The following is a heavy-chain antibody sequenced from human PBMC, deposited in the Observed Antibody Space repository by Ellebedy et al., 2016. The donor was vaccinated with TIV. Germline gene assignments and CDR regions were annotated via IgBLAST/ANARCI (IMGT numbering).Heavy chain of an antibody. J-gene: IGHJ5*02. V-gene: IGHV3-23*01. CDR2: MSGSGGRI. Sequence: GESLKISCAGSGFTFSSYAMSWVRQAPGKGLEWVSTMSGSGGRIYHADSVKGRFTISRDNSNNTLYLQMNNLRAEDTAVYYCASLDGLLWFGELSTWGLGTLVAVSS. CDR1: GFTFSSYA. CDR3: ASLDGLLWFGELST. D-gene: IGHD3-10*01.